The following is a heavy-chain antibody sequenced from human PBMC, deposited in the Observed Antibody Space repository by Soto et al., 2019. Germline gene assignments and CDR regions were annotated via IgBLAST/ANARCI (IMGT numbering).Heavy chain of an antibody. CDR1: GGSINSGDYY. D-gene: IGHD4-17*01. V-gene: IGHV4-30-4*01. Sequence: QVQLQEAGPGLVKPSQTLSLTCTVSGGSINSGDYYWSWIRQPPGKGLEYIGYIYYSGSTYYNPSRKSRVTISVDTSKNQFSLRLSSVTAADTAVHFCAREKYYGDYDNWYFDLWGRGTLVTVSS. J-gene: IGHJ2*01. CDR2: IYYSGST. CDR3: AREKYYGDYDNWYFDL.